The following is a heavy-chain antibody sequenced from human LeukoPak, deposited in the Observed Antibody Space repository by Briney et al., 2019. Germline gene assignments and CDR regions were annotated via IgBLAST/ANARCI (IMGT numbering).Heavy chain of an antibody. D-gene: IGHD3/OR15-3a*01. CDR1: GITFSDTW. CDR2: IRSKTDGGTT. V-gene: IGHV3-15*01. J-gene: IGHJ5*02. CDR3: TPMDGP. Sequence: SGGSLRLSCAVSGITFSDTWMSWVRQARGKGLEWVGLIRSKTDGGTTDYAAPVKGRFIISGDDSKNTLFLQMNSLITEDTAVYYCTPMDGPWGQGTLVTVSS.